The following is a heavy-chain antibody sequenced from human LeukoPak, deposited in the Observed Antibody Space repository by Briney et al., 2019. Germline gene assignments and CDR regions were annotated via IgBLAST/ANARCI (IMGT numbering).Heavy chain of an antibody. Sequence: GRSLRLSCAASGFTFSSYGMHWVRQAPGKGLEWVAVISYDGSNKYYADSVKGRFTISRDNSKNTLYLQMNSLRAEDTAVYYCAKDSIYDSSGYYSAGFGAFDIWGQGTMVTVSP. D-gene: IGHD3-22*01. CDR2: ISYDGSNK. CDR3: AKDSIYDSSGYYSAGFGAFDI. V-gene: IGHV3-30*18. J-gene: IGHJ3*02. CDR1: GFTFSSYG.